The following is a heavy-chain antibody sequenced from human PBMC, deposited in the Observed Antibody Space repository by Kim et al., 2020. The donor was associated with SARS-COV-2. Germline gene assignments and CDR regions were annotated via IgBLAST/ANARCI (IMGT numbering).Heavy chain of an antibody. CDR2: TYYRSKWYN. CDR3: ARDVEMATIGRSGFDY. Sequence: SQTLSLTCAISGDRVSSNSAAWNWIRQSPSRGLEWLGRTYYRSKWYNDYAVSVKSRITINPDTSKNQFSLQLNSVTPEDTAVYYCARDVEMATIGRSGFDYWGQGTLVTVSS. D-gene: IGHD5-12*01. J-gene: IGHJ4*02. CDR1: GDRVSSNSAA. V-gene: IGHV6-1*01.